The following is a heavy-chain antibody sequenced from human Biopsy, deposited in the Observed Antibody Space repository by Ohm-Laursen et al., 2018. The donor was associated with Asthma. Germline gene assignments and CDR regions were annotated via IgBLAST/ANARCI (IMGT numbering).Heavy chain of an antibody. CDR2: ISSSGSTK. Sequence: SLRLSCTASGFSFSDYFMTWMRQPPGKGLEWVGSISSSGSTKYPSESILGRYTMSRDNAQRSMTLEVNSLRAEDTAVYYCARDRPITMVRGVIITFDPWGQGTLVTVSS. V-gene: IGHV3-11*01. CDR1: GFSFSDYF. CDR3: ARDRPITMVRGVIITFDP. J-gene: IGHJ5*02. D-gene: IGHD3-10*01.